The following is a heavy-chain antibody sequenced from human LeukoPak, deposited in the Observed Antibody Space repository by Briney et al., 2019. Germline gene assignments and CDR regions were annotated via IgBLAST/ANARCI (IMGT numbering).Heavy chain of an antibody. CDR1: GYTFTGAY. V-gene: IGHV1-2*02. CDR3: ARVLFNSGYDY. Sequence: ASVKVSCKPSGYTFTGAYMHWVRQAPGQGLEWMGWINPNSGETKFAQKFLGRVTMTRDTSISTVYMGLGGLRSDDTAVYYCARVLFNSGYDYWGQGSLVTVSS. CDR2: INPNSGET. J-gene: IGHJ4*02. D-gene: IGHD3-9*01.